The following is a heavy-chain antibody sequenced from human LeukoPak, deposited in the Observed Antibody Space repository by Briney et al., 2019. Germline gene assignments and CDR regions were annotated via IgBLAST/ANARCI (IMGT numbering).Heavy chain of an antibody. D-gene: IGHD6-19*01. V-gene: IGHV4-59*01. CDR1: GASISSDC. CDR3: ARGQGWLPDH. CDR2: YHCGNT. J-gene: IGHJ4*02. Sequence: SETLSLTCTVSGASISSDCWIWIRQTPGKGPEWIGYHCGNTDYNPSLKSRVSTSVDTSKNQFSLKLNSISTADTAVYYCARGQGWLPDHWGQGSLVTVSS.